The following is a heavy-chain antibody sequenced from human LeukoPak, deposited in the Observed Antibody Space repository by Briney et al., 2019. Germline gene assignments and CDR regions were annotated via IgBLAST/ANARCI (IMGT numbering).Heavy chain of an antibody. V-gene: IGHV3-48*01. D-gene: IGHD2-15*01. CDR1: GFTFSSYW. Sequence: GGSLRLSCAASGFTFSSYWMHWVRQAPGKGLEWISYISGSSNLIHYRDSVKGRFTISRDNAKNSLFLQMNSLRVEDTAVYYCARDAVSGEVDEFFQHWGQGTLVTVSS. J-gene: IGHJ1*01. CDR3: ARDAVSGEVDEFFQH. CDR2: ISGSSNLI.